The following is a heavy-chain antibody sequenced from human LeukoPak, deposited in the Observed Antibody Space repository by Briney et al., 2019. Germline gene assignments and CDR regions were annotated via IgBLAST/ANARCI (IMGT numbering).Heavy chain of an antibody. J-gene: IGHJ4*02. V-gene: IGHV1-2*02. D-gene: IGHD2-21*02. CDR3: ARPTYCGFDCYFNVDY. CDR2: IQPNSGVT. CDR1: GYTFATYF. Sequence: ASVKVSCKTSGYTFATYFMHWVRQAPGQGLEWMGYIQPNSGVTNYAQKFRGRVTMTWDTSISTAYIELSGLTSDDTAIYYCARPTYCGFDCYFNVDYWGQGTLVTVSS.